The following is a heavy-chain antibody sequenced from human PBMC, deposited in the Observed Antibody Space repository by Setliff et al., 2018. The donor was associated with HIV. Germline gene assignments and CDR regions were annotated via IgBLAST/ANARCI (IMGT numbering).Heavy chain of an antibody. CDR1: GFTVSSYY. CDR2: IYSGGTT. J-gene: IGHJ4*03. CDR3: ARSPQGGYFDY. V-gene: IGHV3-53*01. Sequence: PGGSLRLSCAASGFTVSSYYMTWVRQAPGKGLEWVSVIYSGGTTYYADSVKGRFTISRDNSKNTLYLQMNSLRVEDTAVYHCARSPQGGYFDYWGQGTLVTVSS.